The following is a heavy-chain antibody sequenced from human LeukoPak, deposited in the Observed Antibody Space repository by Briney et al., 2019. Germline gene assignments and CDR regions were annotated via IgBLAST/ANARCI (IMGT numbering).Heavy chain of an antibody. CDR2: ISYHGSDK. V-gene: IGHV3-30*18. CDR3: ANSDSSGYYEY. Sequence: GGSLRLSCVASGFPFSSYGMHWVRRAPGKGLEWVAVISYHGSDKYYPDSVKGRFTISRDNSKNTLYLQMNSLRAEDTAVYYCANSDSSGYYEYWGQGTLVTVSS. J-gene: IGHJ4*02. CDR1: GFPFSSYG. D-gene: IGHD3-22*01.